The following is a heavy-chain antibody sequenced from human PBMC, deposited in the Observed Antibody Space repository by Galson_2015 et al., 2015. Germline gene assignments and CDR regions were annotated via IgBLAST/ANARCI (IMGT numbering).Heavy chain of an antibody. CDR1: GFTFSSYG. Sequence: SLRLSCAASGFTFSSYGMHWVRQAPGKGLEWVAVISYDGSNKYYADSVKGRFTISRDNSKDTLYLQMNSLRAEDTAVYYCAKNRGYSSGWYYFDYWGQGTLVTVSS. D-gene: IGHD6-19*01. CDR2: ISYDGSNK. V-gene: IGHV3-30*18. J-gene: IGHJ4*02. CDR3: AKNRGYSSGWYYFDY.